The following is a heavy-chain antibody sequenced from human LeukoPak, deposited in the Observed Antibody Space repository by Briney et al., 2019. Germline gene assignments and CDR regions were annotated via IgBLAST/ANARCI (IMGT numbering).Heavy chain of an antibody. D-gene: IGHD3-9*01. CDR2: IIPILGIA. V-gene: IGHV1-69*04. CDR1: GGTFSSYA. J-gene: IGHJ4*02. CDR3: ARGPTYYDILTGYYREAYFDY. Sequence: SVKVSCKASGGTFSSYAISWVRQAPGQGLEWMGRIIPILGIANYAQKFQGRVTITADKSTSTAYMELSSLRSEDTAVYYCARGPTYYDILTGYYREAYFDYWGQGTLVTVSS.